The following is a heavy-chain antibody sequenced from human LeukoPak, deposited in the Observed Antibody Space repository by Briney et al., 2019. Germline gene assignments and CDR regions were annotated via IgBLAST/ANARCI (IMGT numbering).Heavy chain of an antibody. Sequence: SETLSLTCTVSGGSISSYYWSWIWQPPGKGLEWIGYIYYSGSTNYNPSLKSRVTISVDTSKNQFSLKLSSVTAADTAVYYCARGTVTLFDYWGQGTLVTVSS. CDR3: ARGTVTLFDY. CDR1: GGSISSYY. CDR2: IYYSGST. V-gene: IGHV4-59*01. D-gene: IGHD4-11*01. J-gene: IGHJ4*02.